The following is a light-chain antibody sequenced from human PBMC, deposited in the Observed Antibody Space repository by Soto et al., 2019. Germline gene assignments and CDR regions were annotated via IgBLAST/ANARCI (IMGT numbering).Light chain of an antibody. CDR2: EVT. V-gene: IGLV2-14*01. CDR1: TSDIGAYNF. J-gene: IGLJ1*01. CDR3: SSYTPTTTYV. Sequence: QSALTQPASVSGSPGQSITISCTGTTSDIGAYNFVSWYQQHPGKAPKLMIYEVTNRPSGVSYRFAGSKSDNTASLTISGLQAEDEADYYCSSYTPTTTYVFGTGTKLTVL.